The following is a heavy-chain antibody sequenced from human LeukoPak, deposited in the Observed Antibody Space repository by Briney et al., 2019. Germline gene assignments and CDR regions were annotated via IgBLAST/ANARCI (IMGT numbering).Heavy chain of an antibody. Sequence: PGGSLRLSCAASGFTVSSKYMSWVRQAPGKGLEWVSVIYSGGSTYYADSVKGRLTISRDNSKNTLYLQMNSLRDEDTAVYYCARGPTGDFFDYWGQGTLVTVSS. CDR3: ARGPTGDFFDY. J-gene: IGHJ4*02. CDR2: IYSGGST. V-gene: IGHV3-53*01. D-gene: IGHD2-8*02. CDR1: GFTVSSKY.